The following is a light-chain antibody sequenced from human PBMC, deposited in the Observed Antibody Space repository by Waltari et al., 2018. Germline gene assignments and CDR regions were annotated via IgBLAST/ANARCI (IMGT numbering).Light chain of an antibody. CDR2: AAS. J-gene: IGKJ1*01. V-gene: IGKV1-39*01. Sequence: DIQMTQSPSSLSASVGDRVTITCRASQSISNFLNWYQQKPGKAPNLLICAASRLQSGVPSRFSGSGSGTDFTLTISSLQPQDFGTYYCQQSYCTPWTFGQGTKVAIK. CDR1: QSISNF. CDR3: QQSYCTPWT.